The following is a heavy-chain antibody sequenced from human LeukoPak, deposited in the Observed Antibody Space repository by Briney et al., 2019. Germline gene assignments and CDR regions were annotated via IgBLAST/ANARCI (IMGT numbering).Heavy chain of an antibody. D-gene: IGHD2-15*01. CDR3: AREGRKSRGVDIVRKKETGYYYMDV. V-gene: IGHV3-64*01. CDR2: VSSNGGST. J-gene: IGHJ6*03. Sequence: PGGSLRLSCAASGFSFSNYAFHWVRQAPGKRLEYISIVSSNGGSTYYATSVKGRFTISRDNSKNTLFLQMGSLRAEDTAVYYWAREGRKSRGVDIVRKKETGYYYMDVWGKGITVTVSS. CDR1: GFSFSNYA.